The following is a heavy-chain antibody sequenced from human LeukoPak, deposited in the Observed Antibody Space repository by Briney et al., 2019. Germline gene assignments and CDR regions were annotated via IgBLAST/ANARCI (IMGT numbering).Heavy chain of an antibody. CDR3: ARDRRPYYYDSTIFDY. J-gene: IGHJ4*02. CDR1: GYTFTSYG. D-gene: IGHD3-22*01. V-gene: IGHV1-18*01. Sequence: ASVKVSCKASGYTFTSYGISWVRQAPGQGLEWMGWISAYNGNTNYAQKLQGRVTMTTDTSTSTAYMELRSLRSDDTAVYYRARDRRPYYYDSTIFDYWGQGTLVTVSS. CDR2: ISAYNGNT.